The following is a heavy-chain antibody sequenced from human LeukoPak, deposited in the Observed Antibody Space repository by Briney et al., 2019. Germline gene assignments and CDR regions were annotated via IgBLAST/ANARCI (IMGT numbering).Heavy chain of an antibody. J-gene: IGHJ4*02. CDR2: IYTSGST. Sequence: KSSETLSLTCTVSGGSISSGSYYWSWIRQPAGKGLEWIGRIYTSGSTNYNPSLKSRVTISVDTSKNQFSLKLSSVTAADTAVYYCASSEAAAGTFDYWGQGTLVTVSS. CDR1: GGSISSGSYY. V-gene: IGHV4-61*02. D-gene: IGHD6-13*01. CDR3: ASSEAAAGTFDY.